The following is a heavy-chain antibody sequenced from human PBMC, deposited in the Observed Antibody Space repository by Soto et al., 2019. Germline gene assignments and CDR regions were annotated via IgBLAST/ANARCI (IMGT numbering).Heavy chain of an antibody. Sequence: SVKVSCKASGGTFSSYAISWVRQAPGQGLEWMGGIIPIFGTANYAQKFQGRVTITADESTSTAYMELSSLRSEDTAVYYCARDPNYSGYDEHFDYWGQGTLVTVSS. CDR3: ARDPNYSGYDEHFDY. V-gene: IGHV1-69*13. J-gene: IGHJ4*02. CDR2: IIPIFGTA. D-gene: IGHD5-12*01. CDR1: GGTFSSYA.